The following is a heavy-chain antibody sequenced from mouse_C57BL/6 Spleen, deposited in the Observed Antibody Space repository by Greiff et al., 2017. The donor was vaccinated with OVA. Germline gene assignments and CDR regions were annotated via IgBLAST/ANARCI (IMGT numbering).Heavy chain of an antibody. V-gene: IGHV1-22*01. J-gene: IGHJ2*01. CDR2: INPNNGGT. CDR1: GYTFTDYN. D-gene: IGHD2-2*01. CDR3: ARGYPYYFDY. Sequence: EVKLQESGPELVKPGASVKMSCKASGYTFTDYNMHWVKQSHGKSLEWIGYINPNNGGTSYNQKFKGKATLTVNKSSSTAYMELRSLTSEDSAVYYCARGYPYYFDYWGQGTTLTVSS.